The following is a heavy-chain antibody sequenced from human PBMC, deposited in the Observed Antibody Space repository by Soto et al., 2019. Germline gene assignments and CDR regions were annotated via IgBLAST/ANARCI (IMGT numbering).Heavy chain of an antibody. V-gene: IGHV3-23*01. J-gene: IGHJ6*02. Sequence: GGSLRLSCAASGFTFSSYAMSWVRQAPGKGLEWVSAISGSGGSTYYADSVKGRFTISRDNSKNTLYLQMNSLRAEDTAVYYCAKARGKRWLQLLKSPPSYYYYGMDVWGQGTTVTVSS. CDR1: GFTFSSYA. CDR3: AKARGKRWLQLLKSPPSYYYYGMDV. CDR2: ISGSGGST. D-gene: IGHD5-12*01.